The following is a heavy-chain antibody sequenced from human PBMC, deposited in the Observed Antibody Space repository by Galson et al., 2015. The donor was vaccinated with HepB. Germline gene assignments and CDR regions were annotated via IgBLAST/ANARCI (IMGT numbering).Heavy chain of an antibody. V-gene: IGHV1-18*04. D-gene: IGHD1-26*01. CDR1: GYTFTSYG. J-gene: IGHJ5*02. CDR2: ICAYNGNT. Sequence: SVKVSCKASGYTFTSYGISWVRQAPGQGLEWMGWICAYNGNTNYAQKLQGRVTMTTDTSTSTAYMELRSLRSDDTAVYYCARGAGRDGRDWFDPWDQGTLVTVSS. CDR3: ARGAGRDGRDWFDP.